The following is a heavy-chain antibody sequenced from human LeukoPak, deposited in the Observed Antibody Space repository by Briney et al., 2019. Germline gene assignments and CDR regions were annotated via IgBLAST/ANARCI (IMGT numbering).Heavy chain of an antibody. CDR3: ARDHKGGDGADAFDI. D-gene: IGHD5-24*01. Sequence: PGRSLRLSCAASGFTFSSYAMHWVRQAPGKGLEWVAVISYDGSNKYYADSVKGRFTISRDNPKNTLYLQMNSLRAEDTAVYYCARDHKGGDGADAFDIWGHGTMVTVSS. J-gene: IGHJ3*02. CDR2: ISYDGSNK. CDR1: GFTFSSYA. V-gene: IGHV3-30-3*01.